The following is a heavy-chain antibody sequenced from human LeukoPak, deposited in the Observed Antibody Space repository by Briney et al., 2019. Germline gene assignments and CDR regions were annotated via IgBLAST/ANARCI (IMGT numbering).Heavy chain of an antibody. CDR1: GFTVSSNY. CDR2: IYSGGST. CDR3: ARPRSQGLSSGHRASDY. D-gene: IGHD3/OR15-3a*01. V-gene: IGHV3-66*02. Sequence: GGSMRLSCAASGFTVSSNYMSWVRKAPGKGLVWVSVIYSGGSTYYADSVKGRFTISRDNSKNTRYLQMNSLRAEDTAVYYCARPRSQGLSSGHRASDYWGQGTLVTVSS. J-gene: IGHJ4*02.